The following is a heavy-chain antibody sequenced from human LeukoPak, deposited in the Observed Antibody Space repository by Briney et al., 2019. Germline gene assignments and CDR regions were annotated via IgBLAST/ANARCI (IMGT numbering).Heavy chain of an antibody. CDR2: INPNSGGT. CDR1: GYTFTGYY. V-gene: IGHV1-2*02. Sequence: GASVKVSCKASGYTFTGYYMHWVRQAPGQGLEWMGWINPNSGGTNYAQKFQGRVTMTRDTSISTAYMELSRLRSDDTAVCYCARVYYDSSGYLDYWGQGTLVTVSS. CDR3: ARVYYDSSGYLDY. J-gene: IGHJ4*02. D-gene: IGHD3-22*01.